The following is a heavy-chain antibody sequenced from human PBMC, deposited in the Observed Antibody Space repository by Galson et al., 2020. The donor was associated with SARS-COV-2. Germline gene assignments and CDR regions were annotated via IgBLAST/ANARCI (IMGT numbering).Heavy chain of an antibody. CDR3: AKVTRASWYVGLCDY. Sequence: GGSLRLSCAASGFTFSSYAMSWVRQAPGKGLEWVSAISGSGGSTYYADSVKGRFTISRDNSKNTLYLQMNSLRAEDTAVYYCAKVTRASWYVGLCDYWGQGTLVTVSS. CDR2: ISGSGGST. V-gene: IGHV3-23*01. D-gene: IGHD6-13*01. CDR1: GFTFSSYA. J-gene: IGHJ4*02.